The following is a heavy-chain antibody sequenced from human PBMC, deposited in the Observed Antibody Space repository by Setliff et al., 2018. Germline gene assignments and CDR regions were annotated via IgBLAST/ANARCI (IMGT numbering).Heavy chain of an antibody. V-gene: IGHV4-59*11. CDR2: IFYSGST. CDR1: GASINSRY. D-gene: IGHD6-19*01. CDR3: ARSRTIAVKGGVFGV. Sequence: SETLSLTCTVSGASINSRYYSWIRQPPGKGLEWIGYIFYSGSTNYNPSLKSRVTISLDTSKNQFSLELSTVTAADTAVYYCARSRTIAVKGGVFGVWGRGTLVTVSS. J-gene: IGHJ2*01.